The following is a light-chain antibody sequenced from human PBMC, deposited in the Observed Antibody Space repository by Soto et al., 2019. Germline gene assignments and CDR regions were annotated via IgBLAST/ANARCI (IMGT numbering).Light chain of an antibody. CDR1: QGISTY. CDR3: QKYDSAPWT. J-gene: IGKJ1*01. V-gene: IGKV1-27*01. CDR2: GAS. Sequence: DIQMTQSPSPLSASVGDRVTIPCRASQGISTYLAWYQQKPGKVPKLLIYGASTLESGVPSRFSGSGSGTDFTLTISSLQPEDVATYYCQKYDSAPWTFGQGTKVELK.